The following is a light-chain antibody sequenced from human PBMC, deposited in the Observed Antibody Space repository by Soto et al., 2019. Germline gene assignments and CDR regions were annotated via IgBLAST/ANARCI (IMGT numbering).Light chain of an antibody. V-gene: IGKV1-5*01. CDR3: QQYTNTNNPWM. CDR1: QTISTW. J-gene: IGKJ1*01. CDR2: DAS. Sequence: DIQVTQSPPTLSSCVVERVTITCRASQTISTWMAWYQQKPGKAPKLLVYDASTLQSGVASRFSGSGSGTEFTLIISGLQPDDSATYYCQQYTNTNNPWMFGQGTKVDIK.